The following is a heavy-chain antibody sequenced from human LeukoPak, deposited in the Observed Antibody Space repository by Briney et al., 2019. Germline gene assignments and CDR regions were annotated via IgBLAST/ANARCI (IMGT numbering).Heavy chain of an antibody. CDR1: GGSISSSSYY. V-gene: IGHV4-39*07. J-gene: IGHJ5*02. CDR2: IYYSGST. CDR3: ARLPWFDP. Sequence: SETLSLTCTVSGGSISSSSYYWGWIRQPPGKGLEWIGSIYYSGSTYYSPSLKSRVTISVDTSNNKFSLELSSVTAADTAVYYCARLPWFDPWGQGTLVTVSS.